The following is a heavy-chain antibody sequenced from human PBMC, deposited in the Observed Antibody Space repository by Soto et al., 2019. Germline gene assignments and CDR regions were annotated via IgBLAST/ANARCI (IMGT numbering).Heavy chain of an antibody. Sequence: GESLKISCAASGFTFSSYAMSWVRQAPGKGLEWVSAISGSGGSTYYAGSVKGRFTISRGNSKNTLYLQMNSLRAEDTAVYYCAKDLSNYYDSSGLWYYGMDVWGQGTTVTVSS. CDR3: AKDLSNYYDSSGLWYYGMDV. CDR1: GFTFSSYA. D-gene: IGHD3-22*01. CDR2: ISGSGGST. J-gene: IGHJ6*02. V-gene: IGHV3-23*01.